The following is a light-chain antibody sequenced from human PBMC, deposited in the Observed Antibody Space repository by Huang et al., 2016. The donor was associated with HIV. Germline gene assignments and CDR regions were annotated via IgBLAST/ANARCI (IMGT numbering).Light chain of an antibody. CDR2: GAS. J-gene: IGKJ2*01. CDR3: YQYKHS. Sequence: VLTQSPATLSVSLGESATVSCRASQNIGSNLAWYQQRPGQAPRLLIQGASPRATRVPARCSGSGSGTEFALTISSLRSEDSAVYYCYQYKHSFGQGTKLEIK. V-gene: IGKV3-15*01. CDR1: QNIGSN.